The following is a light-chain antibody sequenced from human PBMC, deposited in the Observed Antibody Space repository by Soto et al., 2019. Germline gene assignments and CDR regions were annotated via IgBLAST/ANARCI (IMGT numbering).Light chain of an antibody. CDR1: SSDVGGYNY. Sequence: QSALTQPASVSGSPGQSIIISCTGTSSDVGGYNYVSWYQQYPGKAPKLMIYDVSNRPAGVSNRFSGSKSGNTASLTISGLQAEDEADYYCSSYTSSSTPVVFGGGTKVTVL. CDR3: SSYTSSSTPVV. V-gene: IGLV2-14*01. CDR2: DVS. J-gene: IGLJ2*01.